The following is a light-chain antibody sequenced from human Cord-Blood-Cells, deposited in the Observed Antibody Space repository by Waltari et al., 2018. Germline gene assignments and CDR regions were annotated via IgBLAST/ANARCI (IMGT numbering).Light chain of an antibody. CDR3: SSYTSSSSWV. CDR1: SSDVGGYNY. Sequence: QSALPQPASVSGSPGQSITLSCPGTSSDVGGYNYFSWYQQHPGKAPKLMIYEVSNRPSGVSNRFSGSKSGNTASLTISGLQAEDEADYYCSSYTSSSSWVFGGGTKLTVL. V-gene: IGLV2-14*01. CDR2: EVS. J-gene: IGLJ3*02.